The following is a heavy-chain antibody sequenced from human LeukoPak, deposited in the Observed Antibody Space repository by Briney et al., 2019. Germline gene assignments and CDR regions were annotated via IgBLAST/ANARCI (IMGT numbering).Heavy chain of an antibody. CDR1: GTSFSGYF. J-gene: IGHJ6*03. CDR3: ARGRVTMIVVVNSYYYSMDV. Sequence: SETLSLTCAVHGTSFSGYFWTWIRQSPGKGLEWIGEINHSGSTNYNPSLKSRVTISVDTSKNQFSLKLSSVTAADTALYYCARGRVTMIVVVNSYYYSMDVWGKGTTVTVSS. CDR2: INHSGST. D-gene: IGHD3-22*01. V-gene: IGHV4-34*01.